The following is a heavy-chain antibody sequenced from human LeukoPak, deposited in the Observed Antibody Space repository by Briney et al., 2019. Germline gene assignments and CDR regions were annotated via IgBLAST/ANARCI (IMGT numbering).Heavy chain of an antibody. CDR1: GFTVSSNY. J-gene: IGHJ5*02. CDR3: AREKYSSGWYVTPDDNWFDP. CDR2: IYSGGST. Sequence: PGGSLRLSCAASGFTVSSNYMSWVRQAPGKGLEWVSVIYSGGSTYYADSVKGRFTISRDNAKNSLYLQMNSLRAEDTAVYYCAREKYSSGWYVTPDDNWFDPWGQGTLVTVSS. V-gene: IGHV3-53*01. D-gene: IGHD6-19*01.